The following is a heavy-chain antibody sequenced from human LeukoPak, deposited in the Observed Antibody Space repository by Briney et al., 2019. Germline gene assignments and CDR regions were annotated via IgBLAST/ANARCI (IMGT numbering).Heavy chain of an antibody. D-gene: IGHD3-10*01. V-gene: IGHV3-21*01. CDR1: GFTFSSYS. J-gene: IGHJ5*02. Sequence: GGSLRLSCAASGFTFSSYSMNWVRQAPGKGLEWVSSISSSSSYIYYADSVRGRFTISRDNAKNSVHLQMTNLRVDDTAVYYCGRDFLGESGAGGPWGQGILVTVSS. CDR2: ISSSSSYI. CDR3: GRDFLGESGAGGP.